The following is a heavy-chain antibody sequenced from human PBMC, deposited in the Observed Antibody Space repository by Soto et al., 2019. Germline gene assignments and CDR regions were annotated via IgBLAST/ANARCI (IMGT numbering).Heavy chain of an antibody. D-gene: IGHD3-22*01. V-gene: IGHV3-30*18. CDR3: AKASVSGVIYYDSRGEDGLDV. Sequence: QVQLVESGGGVVQPGRSLTLSCEASEFTFSTYGMHWVRQAPGKGLEWVAGISYDGSNKYYGDSVKCRFTISRDNSKNTLYLQMNSLRAEDTAVYYCAKASVSGVIYYDSRGEDGLDVWGQGTTVTVSS. CDR2: ISYDGSNK. CDR1: EFTFSTYG. J-gene: IGHJ6*02.